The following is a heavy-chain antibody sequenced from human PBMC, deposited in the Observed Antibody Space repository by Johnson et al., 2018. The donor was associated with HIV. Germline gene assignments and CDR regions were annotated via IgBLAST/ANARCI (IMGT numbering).Heavy chain of an antibody. CDR3: AREGNWNYVLAVDI. V-gene: IGHV3-30-3*01. Sequence: QVQLVESGGGVVQPGRSLRLSCVASGFTFSGFEMHWVRQSPGKGLEWVAGISYDGSNKYYADSVKGRFTISRDNSKNTLYLQMNSLRAEDKAVYYCAREGNWNYVLAVDIWGQGTMVTVSS. CDR2: ISYDGSNK. CDR1: GFTFSGFE. D-gene: IGHD1-7*01. J-gene: IGHJ3*02.